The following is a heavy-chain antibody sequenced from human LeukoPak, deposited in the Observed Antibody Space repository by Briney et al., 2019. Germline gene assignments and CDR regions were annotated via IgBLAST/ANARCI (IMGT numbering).Heavy chain of an antibody. CDR1: GFTFSSYW. D-gene: IGHD1-26*01. CDR3: ARDDSGSSGY. Sequence: AGSLRLSCAASGFTFSSYWMYWVRHAPGKGLVWVSRISGDGSSTHYADSVKGRFTISRDNAKNTLSLQMNSLRAEDTAVYYCARDDSGSSGYWGQGTLVAVSS. CDR2: ISGDGSST. V-gene: IGHV3-74*01. J-gene: IGHJ4*02.